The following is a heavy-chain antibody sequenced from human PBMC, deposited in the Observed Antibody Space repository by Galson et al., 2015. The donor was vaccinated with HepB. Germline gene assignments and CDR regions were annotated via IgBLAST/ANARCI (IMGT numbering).Heavy chain of an antibody. V-gene: IGHV3-33*01. J-gene: IGHJ6*03. D-gene: IGHD1/OR15-1a*01. Sequence: SLRLSCAASGFTFSTYGIHWVRQAPGKGLEWVAAIWNDGSDKQYVDSVKGRFTMSRDNFKNILYLQLNTLRAEDTAVYYCARGEVWKNPLPSNYYYFFLDGWGKRTTVSVSS. CDR3: ARGEVWKNPLPSNYYYFFLDG. CDR1: GFTFSTYG. CDR2: IWNDGSDK.